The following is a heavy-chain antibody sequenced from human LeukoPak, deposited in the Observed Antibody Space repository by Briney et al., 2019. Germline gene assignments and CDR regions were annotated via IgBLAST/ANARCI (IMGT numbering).Heavy chain of an antibody. CDR1: GFTFSSYG. J-gene: IGHJ4*02. CDR3: AKRGDGGHKSLEY. CDR2: ITYDGSSE. D-gene: IGHD3-16*01. V-gene: IGHV3-30*18. Sequence: SGGSLRLSCAASGFTFSSYGMHWVRQAPGKGLEWVATITYDGSSEYYADSVKDRFTVSRDNPKNTLYLQMSSLKTEDTAVYYCAKRGDGGHKSLEYWGQGTLVTVSS.